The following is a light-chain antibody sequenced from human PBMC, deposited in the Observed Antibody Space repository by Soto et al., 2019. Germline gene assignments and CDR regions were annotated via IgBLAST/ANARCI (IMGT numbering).Light chain of an antibody. CDR1: QSISWY. J-gene: IGKJ1*01. CDR3: QQSFSTLWT. CDR2: TAS. Sequence: DIQMTQSPSSLSASVGDRVTITCRASQSISWYLNWYQQKPGKAPKLLIYTASSLQSGVPSRFSGSGSGTDFTITITSLQPEDFATYYCQQSFSTLWTFGQGTKVEIK. V-gene: IGKV1-39*01.